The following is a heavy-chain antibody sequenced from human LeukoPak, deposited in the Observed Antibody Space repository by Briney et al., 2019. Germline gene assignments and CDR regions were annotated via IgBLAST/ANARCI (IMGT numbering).Heavy chain of an antibody. CDR3: ARRLDTAMVTDWYFDL. J-gene: IGHJ2*01. Sequence: SETLSLTCTVSGGSISSSSYYWGWIRQPPGKGLEWMGYIYYSGSTNYNPSLKSRVTISVDTSKNQFSLKLSSVTAADTAVYYCARRLDTAMVTDWYFDLWGRGTLVTVSS. V-gene: IGHV4-61*05. CDR2: IYYSGST. D-gene: IGHD5-18*01. CDR1: GGSISSSSYY.